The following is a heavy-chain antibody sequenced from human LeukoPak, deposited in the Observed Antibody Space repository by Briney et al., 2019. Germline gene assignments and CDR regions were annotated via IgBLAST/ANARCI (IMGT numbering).Heavy chain of an antibody. J-gene: IGHJ3*02. V-gene: IGHV4-59*01. CDR2: IYYSGST. Sequence: SETLSLTCAVYGGSFSGYYWSWIRQPPGKGLEWIGYIYYSGSTNYNPSLKSRVTISVDTSKNQFSLKLSSVTAADTAVYYCARDPRGAFDIWGQGTMVAVSS. CDR1: GGSFSGYY. CDR3: ARDPRGAFDI.